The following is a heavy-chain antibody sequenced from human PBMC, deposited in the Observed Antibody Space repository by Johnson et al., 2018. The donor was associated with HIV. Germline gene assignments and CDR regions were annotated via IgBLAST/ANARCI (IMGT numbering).Heavy chain of an antibody. Sequence: VQLVESGGGLVQPGGSVRLSCAASGFTFNNYAMHWVRQAPGKGLEWVSGISGNSATIGYADSLEGRLTISRDNAKNSLYLQMNSLRAEDTALYYCVKDRLLGEYPSDAFDVWGQGTMVTVSS. CDR3: VKDRLLGEYPSDAFDV. J-gene: IGHJ3*01. CDR1: GFTFNNYA. V-gene: IGHV3-9*01. CDR2: ISGNSATI. D-gene: IGHD3-16*01.